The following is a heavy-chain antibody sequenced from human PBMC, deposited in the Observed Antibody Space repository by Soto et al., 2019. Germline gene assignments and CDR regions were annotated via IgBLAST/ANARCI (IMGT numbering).Heavy chain of an antibody. V-gene: IGHV1-69*01. CDR2: IIPIFGTA. CDR1: GGTFSSYA. Sequence: QVQLVQSGAEVKKPGSSVKVSCKASGGTFSSYAISWVRQAPGQGLEWMGGIIPIFGTANYAQKFQGRVTIPADESTSPAYMEPSSLRSEETAVYYCARVGYCSSTSCYSEDAFDMWGQGTMVTVSS. CDR3: ARVGYCSSTSCYSEDAFDM. D-gene: IGHD2-2*01. J-gene: IGHJ3*02.